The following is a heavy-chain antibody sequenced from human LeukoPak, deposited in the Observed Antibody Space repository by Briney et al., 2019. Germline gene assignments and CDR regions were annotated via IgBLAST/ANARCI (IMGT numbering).Heavy chain of an antibody. CDR1: GGSVSSGSYY. Sequence: SETLSLTCTVSGGSVSSGSYYWSWIRQPPGKGLEWIGYIYYSGSTNYNPSLKSRVTISVDTSKNQFSLKLSSVTAADTAVYYCARVGTTMVRGVIITPRHYFDYWGQGTLVTVSS. D-gene: IGHD3-10*01. CDR3: ARVGTTMVRGVIITPRHYFDY. J-gene: IGHJ4*02. CDR2: IYYSGST. V-gene: IGHV4-61*01.